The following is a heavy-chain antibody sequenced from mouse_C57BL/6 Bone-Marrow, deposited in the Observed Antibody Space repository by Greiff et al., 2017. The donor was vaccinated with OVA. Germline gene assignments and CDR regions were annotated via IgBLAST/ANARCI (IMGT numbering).Heavy chain of an antibody. D-gene: IGHD1-1*01. Sequence: EVKVVESGAELVRPGASVKLSCTASVFNIKDYYMHWVKQRPEQGLGWIGRIDPEDGDTEYAPKFQGKATMTADTSSNTAYLQLSSLTSEDTAVYYCTTSHYYGSSYNFDYWGQGTTLTVSS. CDR1: VFNIKDYY. J-gene: IGHJ2*01. CDR3: TTSHYYGSSYNFDY. V-gene: IGHV14-1*01. CDR2: IDPEDGDT.